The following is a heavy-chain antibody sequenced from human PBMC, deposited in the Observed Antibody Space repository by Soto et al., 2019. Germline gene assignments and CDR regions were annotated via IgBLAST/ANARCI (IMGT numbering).Heavy chain of an antibody. CDR2: IIPIFGTA. D-gene: IGHD6-13*01. Sequence: GASVKVSCKASGGTFSSYAISWVRQAPGQGLEWMGGIIPIFGTANYAQKFQGRVTITADESTSTAYMELSSLRSEDTAVYYCARGRIAAGYFDYWGQGTLVTVSS. J-gene: IGHJ4*02. V-gene: IGHV1-69*13. CDR1: GGTFSSYA. CDR3: ARGRIAAGYFDY.